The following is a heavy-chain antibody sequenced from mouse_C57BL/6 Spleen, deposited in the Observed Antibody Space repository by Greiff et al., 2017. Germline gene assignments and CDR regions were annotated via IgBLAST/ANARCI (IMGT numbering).Heavy chain of an antibody. D-gene: IGHD1-1*01. V-gene: IGHV1-18*01. CDR1: GYTFTDYN. Sequence: SGPELVKPGASVKIPCKASGYTFTDYNMDWVKQSHGKSLEWIGDINPNNGGTIYNQKFKGKATLTVDKSSSTAYMELRSLTSEDTAVYYCAREGSSYYYAMDYWGQGTSVTVSS. CDR3: AREGSSYYYAMDY. J-gene: IGHJ4*01. CDR2: INPNNGGT.